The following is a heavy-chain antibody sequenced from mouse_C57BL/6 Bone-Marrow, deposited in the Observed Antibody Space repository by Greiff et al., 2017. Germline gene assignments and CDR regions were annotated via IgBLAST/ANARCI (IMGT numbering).Heavy chain of an antibody. Sequence: EVKLMESGPGLAKPSQTLSLTCSVTGYSITSDYWNWIRKFPGNKLEYIGYISYSGSTYYNPSLKSRVSITRDTSTKQYYVQWISVTTDETATYYCARYGYYYGSSYEWYFDVWCTATTGTVS. D-gene: IGHD1-1*01. V-gene: IGHV3-8*01. CDR3: ARYGYYYGSSYEWYFDV. J-gene: IGHJ1*03. CDR1: GYSITSDY. CDR2: ISYSGST.